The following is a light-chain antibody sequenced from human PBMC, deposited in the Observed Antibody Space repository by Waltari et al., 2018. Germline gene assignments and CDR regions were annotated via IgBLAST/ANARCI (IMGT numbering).Light chain of an antibody. Sequence: EIVLTQSPGTLSLSPGERATISCRATQSVSHSNLAWYQQKGGQAPRLLIYGASSSATGIPDRFSGSGSGTDFTLSISRLEPEDYGVYYCQQYAGSPITFGGGTKVEI. CDR2: GAS. CDR3: QQYAGSPIT. V-gene: IGKV3-20*01. CDR1: QSVSHSN. J-gene: IGKJ4*01.